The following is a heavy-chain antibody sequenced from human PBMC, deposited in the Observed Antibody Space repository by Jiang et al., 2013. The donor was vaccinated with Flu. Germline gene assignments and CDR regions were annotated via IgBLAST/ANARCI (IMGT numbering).Heavy chain of an antibody. CDR2: INPNSGGT. D-gene: IGHD3-22*01. J-gene: IGHJ5*02. CDR3: ARDKYYDSSGYYTFDP. V-gene: IGHV1-2*04. Sequence: KASGYTFTGYYMHWVRQAPGQGLEWMGWINPNSGGTNYAQKFQGWVTMTRDTSISTAYMELRSLRSDDTAVYYCARDKYYDSSGYYTFDPWGQGTLVTVSS. CDR1: GYTFTGYY.